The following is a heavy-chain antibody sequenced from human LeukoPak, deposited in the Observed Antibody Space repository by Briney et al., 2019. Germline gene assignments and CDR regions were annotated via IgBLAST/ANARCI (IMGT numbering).Heavy chain of an antibody. V-gene: IGHV4-59*01. J-gene: IGHJ3*02. Sequence: SETLSLTCTVSGGSISSYYWSWLRQPPGKGLEWIGYIYYSGSTNYNPSLKSRVTISVDTSKNQFSLKLSSVTAADTAVYYCARDSTMIDGAFDIWGQGTMVTVSS. CDR1: GGSISSYY. D-gene: IGHD3-22*01. CDR3: ARDSTMIDGAFDI. CDR2: IYYSGST.